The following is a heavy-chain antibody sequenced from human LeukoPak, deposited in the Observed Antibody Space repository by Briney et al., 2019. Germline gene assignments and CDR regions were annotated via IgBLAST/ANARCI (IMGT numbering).Heavy chain of an antibody. Sequence: SETLSLTCNVSGGSISSGGYYWSWIRQPAGNGLEWIGRIYASGSTEYNPSLKSRVTITVDTSKNQFSLKLSPVTAADTAVYYCATGGAYADFEYWGQGILVTVSS. CDR2: IYASGST. CDR1: GGSISSGGYY. J-gene: IGHJ4*02. CDR3: ATGGAYADFEY. D-gene: IGHD2-2*01. V-gene: IGHV4-61*02.